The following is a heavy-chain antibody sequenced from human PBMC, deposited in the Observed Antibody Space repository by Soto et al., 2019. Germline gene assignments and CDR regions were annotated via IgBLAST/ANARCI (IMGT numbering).Heavy chain of an antibody. J-gene: IGHJ4*02. CDR1: GYTFTGYY. Sequence: ASVKVSCKASGYTFTGYYMHWVRQAPGQGLEWMGWINPNSGGTNYAQKFQGWVTMTRDTSISTAYMELSRLRSDDSDVYCCASAGAGGSGYFDYWGQGTLVTVSS. CDR3: ASAGAGGSGYFDY. D-gene: IGHD3-16*01. V-gene: IGHV1-2*04. CDR2: INPNSGGT.